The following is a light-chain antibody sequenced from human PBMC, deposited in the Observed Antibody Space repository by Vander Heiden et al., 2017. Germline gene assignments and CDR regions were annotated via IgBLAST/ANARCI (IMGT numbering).Light chain of an antibody. CDR3: QSYDSSLSAYV. CDR1: SSNIGAGFD. V-gene: IGLV1-40*01. Sequence: QSVLTQPPSVSGAPGQRVTISCTGSSSNIGAGFDVHWYQQLPGTTPKLLIFGNSNRPSGVPDRFSGSKSGTSASLAITGLQAEDEGDYYCQSYDSSLSAYVFGTGTKVTVL. CDR2: GNS. J-gene: IGLJ1*01.